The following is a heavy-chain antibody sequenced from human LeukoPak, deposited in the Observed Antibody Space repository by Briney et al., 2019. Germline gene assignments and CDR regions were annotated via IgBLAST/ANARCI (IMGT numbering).Heavy chain of an antibody. CDR2: LLYDGNTK. V-gene: IGHV3-33*01. CDR1: GFSVSKYG. CDR3: ARDHRPDIQYYYMDV. D-gene: IGHD1-14*01. J-gene: IGHJ6*03. Sequence: GGSLRLSCAASGFSVSKYGSHWVRQAPGKGLEWVAALLYDGNTKHYADSVKGRFTISRDISKNTFYLQMNSLTAEDTAVYYCARDHRPDIQYYYMDVWGKGTTVAVSS.